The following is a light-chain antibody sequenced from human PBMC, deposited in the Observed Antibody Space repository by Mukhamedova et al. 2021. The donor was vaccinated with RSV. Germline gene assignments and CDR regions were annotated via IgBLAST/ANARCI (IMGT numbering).Light chain of an antibody. V-gene: IGKV1-39*01. CDR2: GAS. J-gene: IGKJ1*01. CDR3: QQSYSSPQT. Sequence: GDRVTMTCRASQSIDYYLSWFQQKPGKPPKLLIYGASSLHSGLPSRFSGSGSGTVFTLTISSLQPDDFATYFCQQSYSSPQTFG. CDR1: QSIDYY.